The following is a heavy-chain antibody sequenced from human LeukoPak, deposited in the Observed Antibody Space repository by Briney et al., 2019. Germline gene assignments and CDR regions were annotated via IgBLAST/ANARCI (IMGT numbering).Heavy chain of an antibody. J-gene: IGHJ6*03. Sequence: PGGSLRLSCVVSGIPFSDAWMSWIRQAPGKGLEWVSYISHSGRTMYYADSVKGRFTISRDNAKNSLYLQMNSPRAGDTAVYYCARDSIVRGNIGNDMDVWGKGTTVTVSS. D-gene: IGHD2-8*01. V-gene: IGHV3-11*01. CDR1: GIPFSDAW. CDR3: ARDSIVRGNIGNDMDV. CDR2: ISHSGRTM.